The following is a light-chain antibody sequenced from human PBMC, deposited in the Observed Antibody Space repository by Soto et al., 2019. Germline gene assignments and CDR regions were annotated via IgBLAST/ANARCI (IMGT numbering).Light chain of an antibody. J-gene: IGKJ2*01. CDR3: LQHNAYPFT. Sequence: DIPMTQSPSAMSASVGDRVTITCRASQDIDNYLAWFQQKPGQGPKRLIYGASNLQSGVPPRFSGSGSETEFTLTISNLQPEDIATYYCLQHNAYPFTFGQGTKLEIK. CDR2: GAS. CDR1: QDIDNY. V-gene: IGKV1-17*03.